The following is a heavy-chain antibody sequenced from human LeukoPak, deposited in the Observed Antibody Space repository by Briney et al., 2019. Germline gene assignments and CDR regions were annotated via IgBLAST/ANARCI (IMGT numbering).Heavy chain of an antibody. D-gene: IGHD6-13*01. CDR2: IYHSGST. CDR3: ARDFSSSWRFFDC. V-gene: IGHV4-4*02. J-gene: IGHJ4*02. Sequence: SETLSLTCAVSGGSISSSNWWSWVRQPPGKGLEWIGEIYHSGSTNYNPSLKSRVTISVDKSKNQFSLKLSSVTAADTAVYYCARDFSSSWRFFDCWGQGTLVTVSS. CDR1: GGSISSSNW.